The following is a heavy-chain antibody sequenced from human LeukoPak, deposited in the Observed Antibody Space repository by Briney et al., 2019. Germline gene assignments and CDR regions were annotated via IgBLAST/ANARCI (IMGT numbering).Heavy chain of an antibody. Sequence: PSETLSLTCAVYGGSFSGYYWSWIRQPPGKGLEWIGEINHSGSTNYNPSLKSRVTISVDTSKNQFSLKLSSMTAADTAVYYCARGVSGSGWYFDYWGQGTLVTVSS. CDR2: INHSGST. J-gene: IGHJ4*02. D-gene: IGHD6-19*01. CDR3: ARGVSGSGWYFDY. CDR1: GGSFSGYY. V-gene: IGHV4-34*01.